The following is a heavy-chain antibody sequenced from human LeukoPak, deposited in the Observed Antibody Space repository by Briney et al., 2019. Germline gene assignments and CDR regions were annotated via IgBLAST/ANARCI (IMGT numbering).Heavy chain of an antibody. Sequence: SSVKVSCKVSGYTLTELSMHWVRQAPGKGLEWGGGFDPEDGETIYAQKFQGRVTMTEDTSTDTAYMELSSLRSEDTAVYYCATAGHYGSRSPTLDYWGQGTLVTVSS. CDR1: GYTLTELS. J-gene: IGHJ4*02. D-gene: IGHD3-10*01. CDR3: ATAGHYGSRSPTLDY. V-gene: IGHV1-24*01. CDR2: FDPEDGET.